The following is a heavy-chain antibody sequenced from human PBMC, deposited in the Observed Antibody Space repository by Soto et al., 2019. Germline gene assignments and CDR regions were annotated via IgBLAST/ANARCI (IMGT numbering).Heavy chain of an antibody. Sequence: GGSLRLSCAASGFTFSSYGMHWVRQAPGKGLEWVAVIWYDGSNKYYADSVKGRFTISRDNSKNTLYLQMNSLRAEDTAVYYCARDGAAAGTVDYWGQGTLVTVSS. CDR1: GFTFSSYG. V-gene: IGHV3-33*01. J-gene: IGHJ4*02. CDR3: ARDGAAAGTVDY. CDR2: IWYDGSNK. D-gene: IGHD6-13*01.